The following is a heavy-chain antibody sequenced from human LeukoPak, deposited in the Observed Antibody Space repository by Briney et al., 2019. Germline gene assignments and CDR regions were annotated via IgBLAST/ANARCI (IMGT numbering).Heavy chain of an antibody. CDR1: GYTFTSYG. CDR3: AREGSAYMPGGYFQH. V-gene: IGHV1-18*01. J-gene: IGHJ1*01. D-gene: IGHD2-2*01. Sequence: GASVKVSCKASGYTFTSYGISWVRQAPGQGLEWMGWISAYNGNTNYAQKLQGRVTMTTDTSTSTAYMELRSLRSDDTAVYYCAREGSAYMPGGYFQHWGQGTLVTVSS. CDR2: ISAYNGNT.